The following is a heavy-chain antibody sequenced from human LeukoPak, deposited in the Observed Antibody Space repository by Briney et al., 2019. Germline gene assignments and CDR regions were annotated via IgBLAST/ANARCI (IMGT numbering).Heavy chain of an antibody. CDR3: ARSVESITIFGVVIRGRAFDI. CDR2: IYFNWST. J-gene: IGHJ3*02. V-gene: IGHV4-59*01. Sequence: KPSETLSLTRPFSGGSISSYYWSWIRQPPREGPGGIGYIYFNWSTNYNPSLKSRVTISVDTSKNQFSLKLSSVTAADTAVYYCARSVESITIFGVVIRGRAFDIWGQGTMVTVSS. D-gene: IGHD3-3*01. CDR1: GGSISSYY.